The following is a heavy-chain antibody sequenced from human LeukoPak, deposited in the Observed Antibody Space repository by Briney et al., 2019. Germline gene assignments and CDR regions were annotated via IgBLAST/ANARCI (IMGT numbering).Heavy chain of an antibody. V-gene: IGHV3-30*18. D-gene: IGHD5-12*01. J-gene: IGHJ5*02. Sequence: PGRSLRLSCAASGFTFSSYGMHWVRQAPGKGLEWVAVISYDGSNKYYADSVEGRFTISRDNSKNTLYLQMNSLRAEDTAVYYCAKSHSRGYSGYDNNWFDPWGQGTLVTVSS. CDR2: ISYDGSNK. CDR3: AKSHSRGYSGYDNNWFDP. CDR1: GFTFSSYG.